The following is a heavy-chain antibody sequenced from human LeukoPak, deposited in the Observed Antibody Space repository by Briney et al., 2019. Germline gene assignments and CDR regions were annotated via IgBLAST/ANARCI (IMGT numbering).Heavy chain of an antibody. CDR2: ISGSGGST. Sequence: GGSLRLSCAASGFTFSSYAMSWVRQAPGKGLEWVSAISGSGGSTYYADSVKGRFTISRDNSKNTLYLQMNSLRAEDTAVYNCAKGPQRRYGSGGSCYSDYWGQGTLVTVSS. J-gene: IGHJ4*02. D-gene: IGHD2-15*01. V-gene: IGHV3-23*01. CDR1: GFTFSSYA. CDR3: AKGPQRRYGSGGSCYSDY.